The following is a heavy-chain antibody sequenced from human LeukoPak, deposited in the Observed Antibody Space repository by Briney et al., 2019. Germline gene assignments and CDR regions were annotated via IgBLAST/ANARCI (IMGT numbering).Heavy chain of an antibody. CDR3: ARGIAYCGGDCYSGQVDFDY. J-gene: IGHJ4*02. CDR2: IYYSGST. V-gene: IGHV4-39*01. D-gene: IGHD2-21*02. Sequence: SETLSLTCTVSGGSISSCSYYWGWIRQPPGKGLEWIGSIYYSGSTYYNPSLKSRVTISVDTSKNQFSLKLSSVTAADTAVYYCARGIAYCGGDCYSGQVDFDYWGQGTLVTVSS. CDR1: GGSISSCSYY.